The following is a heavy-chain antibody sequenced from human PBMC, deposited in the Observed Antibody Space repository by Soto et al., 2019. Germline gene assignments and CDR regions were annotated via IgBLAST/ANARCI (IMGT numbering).Heavy chain of an antibody. V-gene: IGHV4-59*01. Sequence: SETLSLTCTVSGGSISSYYWSWIRQPPGKGLEWIGYIYYSGSTDYNPSLKSRVIISVDTSKNQFSLKLSSVTAADTAVYYCARDNIVVVPANYYYYYGMDVWGQGTTVTVSS. D-gene: IGHD2-2*01. CDR1: GGSISSYY. CDR2: IYYSGST. J-gene: IGHJ6*02. CDR3: ARDNIVVVPANYYYYYGMDV.